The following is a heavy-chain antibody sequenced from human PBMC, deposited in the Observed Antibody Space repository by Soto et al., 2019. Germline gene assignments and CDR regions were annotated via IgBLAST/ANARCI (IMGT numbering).Heavy chain of an antibody. CDR1: GGTFGSYA. CDR3: ARSQGSSTSLEIYYYYYYGMDV. J-gene: IGHJ6*02. D-gene: IGHD2-2*01. V-gene: IGHV1-69*01. Sequence: QVQLVQSGAEVKKPGSSVKVSCKASGGTFGSYAISWVRQAPGQGGEWMGGIIPIPGTANYAQKFQGRVTIAADESTSTAYMELSSLRSEDTAVYYCARSQGSSTSLEIYYYYYYGMDVWGQGTTVNVSS. CDR2: IIPIPGTA.